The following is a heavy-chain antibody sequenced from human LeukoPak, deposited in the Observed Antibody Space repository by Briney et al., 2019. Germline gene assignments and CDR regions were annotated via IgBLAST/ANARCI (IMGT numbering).Heavy chain of an antibody. J-gene: IGHJ4*02. CDR3: ATQFERSSGWFGHPYYFDY. D-gene: IGHD6-19*01. CDR1: GFAFSSYA. V-gene: IGHV3-23*01. CDR2: ISGSGGST. Sequence: GGSLRLSCAASGFAFSSYAMSWVRQAPGKGLEWVSAISGSGGSTYYADSVKGRFTISRDNSKNTLYLQMNSLRAEDTAVYYCATQFERSSGWFGHPYYFDYWGQGTLVTVSS.